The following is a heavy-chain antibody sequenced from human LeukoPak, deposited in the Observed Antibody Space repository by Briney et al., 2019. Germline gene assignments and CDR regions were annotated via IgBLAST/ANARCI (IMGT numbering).Heavy chain of an antibody. Sequence: ASVKVSCKASGYTFTSYYMHWVRQAPGQGLEWMGIINPSGGSTSYAQKFQDRVTMTRDTSTSTVYMELSSLRSEDTAVYYCARERGGDGYNLDAFDIWGQGTMVTVSS. J-gene: IGHJ3*02. CDR1: GYTFTSYY. D-gene: IGHD5-24*01. CDR2: INPSGGST. V-gene: IGHV1-46*01. CDR3: ARERGGDGYNLDAFDI.